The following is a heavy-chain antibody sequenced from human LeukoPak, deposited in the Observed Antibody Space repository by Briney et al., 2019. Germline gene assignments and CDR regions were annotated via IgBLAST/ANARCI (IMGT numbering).Heavy chain of an antibody. D-gene: IGHD2-2*01. CDR3: ARVTFIVVVPAAPAFDY. J-gene: IGHJ4*02. Sequence: ASVKVSCKASGYTFTGYYMHWVRQAPGQGLEWMGWINPNSGGTNYAQKFQGRVTMTRDTSISTAYMELSRLRSDDTAVYYCARVTFIVVVPAAPAFDYWGQGTLVTVSS. CDR2: INPNSGGT. CDR1: GYTFTGYY. V-gene: IGHV1-2*02.